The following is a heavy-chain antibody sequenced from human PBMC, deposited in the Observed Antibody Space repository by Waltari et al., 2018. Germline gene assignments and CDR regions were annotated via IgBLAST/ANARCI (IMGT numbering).Heavy chain of an antibody. CDR3: ARAYSSSDPYDY. CDR1: GCSISRYY. V-gene: IGHV4-59*01. D-gene: IGHD6-13*01. J-gene: IGHJ4*02. CDR2: IYYSGST. Sequence: QVQLQESGPGLVKPSETLSLTCTVSGCSISRYYWSWIRQPPGKGLEWIGYIYYSGSTNYNPSLKSRVTISVDTSKNQFSLKLSSVTAADTAVYYCARAYSSSDPYDYWGQGTLVTVSS.